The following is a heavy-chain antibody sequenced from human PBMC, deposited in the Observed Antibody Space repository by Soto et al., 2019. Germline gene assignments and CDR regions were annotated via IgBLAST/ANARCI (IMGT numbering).Heavy chain of an antibody. V-gene: IGHV3-30*18. CDR1: GFSFGNHG. CDR2: ISYDGNVK. J-gene: IGHJ6*02. D-gene: IGHD3-10*01. CDR3: AKDLKVSGGFHGSLNYYYGMDV. Sequence: QVQLAESGGGVVQPGRSLRISCAASGFSFGNHGMQWVRQAPGKGLEWVAVISYDGNVKYYTDSVKGRFTISRDNSQSTLFLQMDSLRPEDAAVYYCAKDLKVSGGFHGSLNYYYGMDVWGQGTTVTVSS.